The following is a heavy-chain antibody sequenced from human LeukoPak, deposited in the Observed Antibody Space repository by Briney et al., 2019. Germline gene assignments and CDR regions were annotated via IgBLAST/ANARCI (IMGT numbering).Heavy chain of an antibody. D-gene: IGHD6-19*01. J-gene: IGHJ4*02. Sequence: GGSLRLSCAASGFTFSTYSMNWVRQAPGKGLEWVSYISGDSSTIYYADSVRGRFTISRDNTKNSLYLQITSLRAEDTAVYYCARGIAEAGTDYWGQGTLVTVSS. CDR1: GFTFSTYS. CDR3: ARGIAEAGTDY. V-gene: IGHV3-48*04. CDR2: ISGDSSTI.